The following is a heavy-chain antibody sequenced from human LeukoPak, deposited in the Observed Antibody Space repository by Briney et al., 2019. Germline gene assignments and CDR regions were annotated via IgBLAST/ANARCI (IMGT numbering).Heavy chain of an antibody. Sequence: GGSLRLSCAASGFTFSDYYMSWIRQAPGKGLEWVSLISSTSPRAISYGDSVKGRFTTSRDDAKNSLYLQMNSLRAEDTALYYCAKVYGLVGATDYFDYWGQGTLVTVSS. V-gene: IGHV3-11*01. CDR3: AKVYGLVGATDYFDY. CDR2: ISSTSPRAI. D-gene: IGHD1-26*01. CDR1: GFTFSDYY. J-gene: IGHJ4*02.